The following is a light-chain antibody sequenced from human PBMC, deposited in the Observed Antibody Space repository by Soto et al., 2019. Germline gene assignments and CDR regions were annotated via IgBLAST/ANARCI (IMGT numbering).Light chain of an antibody. CDR3: SSYAGDKNYV. CDR2: EVS. CDR1: SSDVGGYNY. Sequence: QSVLTQPPSASGSPGQSVTISCTGTSSDVGGYNYVSWYQHHPGKAPKLMIYEVSKRPSGVPDRFSGSKSGNTASLTVSGLQAEDEADYYCSSYAGDKNYVFGTGTKVTVL. V-gene: IGLV2-8*01. J-gene: IGLJ1*01.